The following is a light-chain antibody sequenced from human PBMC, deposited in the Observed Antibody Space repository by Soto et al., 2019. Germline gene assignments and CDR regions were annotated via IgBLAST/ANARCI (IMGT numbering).Light chain of an antibody. J-gene: IGKJ4*01. Sequence: IQLTQSPSSLSASVGDRVTITCRASQGISSYLAWYQQKPGQAPNLLIYSASTLQSGVPSRFSGGGSGTEFTLTISSLQPEDFATYYCQQLNSYPLTFGGGTKVEI. CDR1: QGISSY. CDR3: QQLNSYPLT. V-gene: IGKV1-9*01. CDR2: SAS.